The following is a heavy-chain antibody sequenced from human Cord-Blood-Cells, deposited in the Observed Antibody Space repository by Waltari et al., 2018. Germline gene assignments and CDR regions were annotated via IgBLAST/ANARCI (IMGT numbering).Heavy chain of an antibody. CDR2: IYPGDTDT. CDR3: AGGCLMGHTYYYDY. J-gene: IGHJ4*02. Sequence: EVQRVQSGAEVKNPGESLKISCKGSGYSFTSYSTGWVRQMPGKGLEWKGVIYPGDTDTNYTPSFQGQVTTSADKSIRTAYLQWSSVEASQAAMYYGAGGCLMGHTYYYDYWGQGTLVTVSS. V-gene: IGHV5-51*01. CDR1: GYSFTSYS. D-gene: IGHD3-16*01.